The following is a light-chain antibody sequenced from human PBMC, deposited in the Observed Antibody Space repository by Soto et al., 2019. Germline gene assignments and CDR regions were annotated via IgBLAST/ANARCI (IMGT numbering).Light chain of an antibody. CDR2: GAS. CDR1: ESVSNN. V-gene: IGKV3-15*01. CDR3: QQYNKWPLT. Sequence: EIVLTQSPATLSVSQGERATLSCRASESVSNNLAWNQQKPGQAPRLLIFGASARATGIPARFSGSGSGTEFTLTISSLQSEDFAVYYCQQYNKWPLTFGGGTKVEIK. J-gene: IGKJ4*01.